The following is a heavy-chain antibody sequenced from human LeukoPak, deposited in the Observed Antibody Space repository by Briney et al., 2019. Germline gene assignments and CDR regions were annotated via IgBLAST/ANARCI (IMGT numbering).Heavy chain of an antibody. CDR3: ARDRVVGDEKYFDS. V-gene: IGHV3-11*04. CDR2: TSSSDSTK. D-gene: IGHD1-26*01. J-gene: IGHJ4*02. Sequence: GGSLRLSCAASGFTFSDYYMSWIRQAPGKGLEWVSYTSSSDSTKYYADSVKGRFTISRDNAKNSLYLQMNSLRAEDTDVYYCARDRVVGDEKYFDSWGKGNLVTVSS. CDR1: GFTFSDYY.